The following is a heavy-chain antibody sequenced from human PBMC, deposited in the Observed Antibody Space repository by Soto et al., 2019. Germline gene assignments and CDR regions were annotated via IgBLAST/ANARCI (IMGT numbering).Heavy chain of an antibody. CDR1: VFSLSADGVG. Sequence: QITLKESGPPLVKPTQPLTLTCTFSVFSLSADGVGVGWIRQPPGKALEWLALIYWDDDQRYSPSLNTRLTNTKDTYKNQVVLTMTNMDPVDTATYYCAHAYGGTSWPNDAFDVWGQGTVVTVSS. V-gene: IGHV2-5*02. D-gene: IGHD2-2*01. CDR2: IYWDDDQ. J-gene: IGHJ3*01. CDR3: AHAYGGTSWPNDAFDV.